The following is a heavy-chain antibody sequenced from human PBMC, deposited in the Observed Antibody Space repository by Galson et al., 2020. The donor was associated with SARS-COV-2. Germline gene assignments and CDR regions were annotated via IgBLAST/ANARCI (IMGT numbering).Heavy chain of an antibody. Sequence: TGGSLRLSCAASGFTFTNYGMNWVRQAPGKGLEWVSYISSSGSAIYYADSVKGRFTISRDNAKNSLYLQMNSLRAEDTAVYYCARDLSSSFYRGFDYWGQGTLVSVSS. CDR2: ISSSGSAI. D-gene: IGHD6-13*01. CDR1: GFTFTNYG. J-gene: IGHJ4*02. CDR3: ARDLSSSFYRGFDY. V-gene: IGHV3-48*03.